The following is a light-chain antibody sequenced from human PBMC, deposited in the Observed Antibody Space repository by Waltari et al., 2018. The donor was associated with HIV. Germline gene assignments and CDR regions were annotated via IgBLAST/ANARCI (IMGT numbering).Light chain of an antibody. V-gene: IGLV2-23*02. Sequence: QSALTQPASVSGCPGQSITISCTGTSSDVGSYNLVSWDQQHSGKAPNLMIYEVIKRHSGVSNRCSGSKSGNTASLTISGLQAEDEADYYCCSYAGSSPYVFGTGTKVTVL. J-gene: IGLJ1*01. CDR1: SSDVGSYNL. CDR3: CSYAGSSPYV. CDR2: EVI.